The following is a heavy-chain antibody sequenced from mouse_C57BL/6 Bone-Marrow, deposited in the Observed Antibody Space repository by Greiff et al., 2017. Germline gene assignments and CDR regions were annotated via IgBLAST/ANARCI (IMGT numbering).Heavy chain of an antibody. J-gene: IGHJ1*03. CDR3: TSYGSRNWYFDV. CDR2: IRLKSDNYAT. CDR1: GFTFSNYW. V-gene: IGHV6-3*01. D-gene: IGHD1-1*01. Sequence: EVKLVESGGGLVQPGGSMKLSCVASGFTFSNYWMNWVRQSPEKGLEWVAQIRLKSDNYATHYAESVKGRFTISRDDSKSSVYLQMNNLRAEDTGIYYCTSYGSRNWYFDVWGTGTTVTVSS.